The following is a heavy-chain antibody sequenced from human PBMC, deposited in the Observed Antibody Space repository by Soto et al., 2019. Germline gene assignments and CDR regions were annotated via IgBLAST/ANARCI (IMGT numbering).Heavy chain of an antibody. CDR2: IFYDGFNE. J-gene: IGHJ6*02. CDR1: GFTFRQYG. Sequence: QVHLVESGGGVVQPGTSLRLSCAASGFTFRQYGMHWVRQAPGKGLDWVAVIFYDGFNEDDADSVRGRFAISRDNSGKRGYLPLTTLRAEDTAVYYCVRGWGSGGRRRGLELWGQGTAVFVSS. D-gene: IGHD3-3*01. CDR3: VRGWGSGGRRRGLEL. V-gene: IGHV3-33*01.